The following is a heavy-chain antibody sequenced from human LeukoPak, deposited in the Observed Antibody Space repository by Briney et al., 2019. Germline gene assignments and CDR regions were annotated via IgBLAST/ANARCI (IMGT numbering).Heavy chain of an antibody. CDR1: GFTSSAFW. CDR2: IKKDGSEK. J-gene: IGHJ6*04. D-gene: IGHD2-2*01. V-gene: IGHV3-7*01. Sequence: TGGSLRLSCVASGFTSSAFWMSWVRRPPGKGLEWVANIKKDGSEKEYVDSVKGRFSIFRDNAKNSVYLQMSSLRAEDTAVYYCATVAGVVPGSLLLWGKGTRVIVSS. CDR3: ATVAGVVPGSLLL.